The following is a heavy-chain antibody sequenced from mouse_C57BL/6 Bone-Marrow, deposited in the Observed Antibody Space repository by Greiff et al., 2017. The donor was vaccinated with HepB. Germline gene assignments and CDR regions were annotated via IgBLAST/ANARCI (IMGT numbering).Heavy chain of an antibody. J-gene: IGHJ2*01. CDR2: ISSGGSYT. CDR3: ARGYYGSSNYFDY. V-gene: IGHV5-6*01. CDR1: GFTFSSYG. D-gene: IGHD1-1*01. Sequence: VQLKESGGDLVKPGGSLKLSCAASGFTFSSYGMSWVRQTPDKRLEWVATISSGGSYTYYPDSVKGRFTISRYNAKNTLYLQMSSLKSEDTAMYYCARGYYGSSNYFDYWGQGTTLTVSS.